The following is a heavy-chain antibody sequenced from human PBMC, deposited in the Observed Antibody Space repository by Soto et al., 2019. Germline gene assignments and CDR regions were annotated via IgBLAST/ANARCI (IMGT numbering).Heavy chain of an antibody. V-gene: IGHV4-31*03. J-gene: IGHJ4*02. CDR3: AATMVRGVIITCDYFDY. CDR2: IYYSGST. D-gene: IGHD3-10*01. Sequence: SETLSLTCTVSGGSISSGGYYFICIRQHPWKGLEWIGYIYYSGSTYYSPSLKSRVTISVDTSKNQFSLKLSSVTAADTAVYYCAATMVRGVIITCDYFDYWGQGTLVTVSS. CDR1: GGSISSGGYY.